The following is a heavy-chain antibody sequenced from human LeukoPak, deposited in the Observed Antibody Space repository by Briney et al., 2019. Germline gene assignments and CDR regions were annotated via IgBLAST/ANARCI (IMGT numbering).Heavy chain of an antibody. CDR2: SGSGGST. Sequence: PGGPLRLSCAASGFTFSSYAMTWVRQAPGKGLEWVSASGSGGSTYYADSVKGRFTISRDNSKNTLFLQMNSLRAEDTAVYYCAKRRGLELLYYYYMDVWGKGTTVTVSS. D-gene: IGHD1-7*01. CDR1: GFTFSSYA. CDR3: AKRRGLELLYYYYMDV. V-gene: IGHV3-23*01. J-gene: IGHJ6*03.